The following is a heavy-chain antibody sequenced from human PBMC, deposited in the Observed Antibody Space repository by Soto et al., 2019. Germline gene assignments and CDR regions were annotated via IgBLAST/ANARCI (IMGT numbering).Heavy chain of an antibody. D-gene: IGHD2-15*01. V-gene: IGHV4-59*01. Sequence: QVQLQESGPGLVKPSETLSLTCTVSGGSISSYYWSWIRQPPGKGLEWIGYIYYSGSTNYNPSLKSRVTLSVDTSKNQFSLKLSSVTAADTAVYYCARVNKWCHDYWGQGTLVTVSS. J-gene: IGHJ4*02. CDR2: IYYSGST. CDR3: ARVNKWCHDY. CDR1: GGSISSYY.